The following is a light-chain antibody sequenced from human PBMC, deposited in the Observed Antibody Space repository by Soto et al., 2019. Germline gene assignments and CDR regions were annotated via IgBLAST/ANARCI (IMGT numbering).Light chain of an antibody. V-gene: IGKV3-20*01. CDR2: GAS. CDR3: QHFRA. J-gene: IGKJ5*01. CDR1: QSVSSSY. Sequence: EVVLTQPPGTLSLSPGERATLSCRASQSVSSSYVAWYQQKRGQAPRLLMYGASSRATGIPDRFSGSGSGTDFTLTISRLEPEDFVLYYCQHFRAFGQGTRLEIK.